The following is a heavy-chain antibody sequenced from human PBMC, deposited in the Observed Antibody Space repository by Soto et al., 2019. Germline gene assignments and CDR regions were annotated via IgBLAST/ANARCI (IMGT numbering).Heavy chain of an antibody. Sequence: SVKVSCKASGFTFTSSAVQWVRQARGQRLEWIGWIDVGSGNTNYAQKFQERVTITRDMSTSTAYMELSSLRSEDTAVYYCAADSGSYSTGMDVWGQGTTVTVSS. V-gene: IGHV1-58*01. CDR3: AADSGSYSTGMDV. J-gene: IGHJ6*02. CDR2: IDVGSGNT. D-gene: IGHD1-26*01. CDR1: GFTFTSSA.